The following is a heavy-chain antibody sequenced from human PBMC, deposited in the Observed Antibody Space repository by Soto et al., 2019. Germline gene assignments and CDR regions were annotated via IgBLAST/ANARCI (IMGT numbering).Heavy chain of an antibody. D-gene: IGHD3-16*02. CDR3: ARHSVDYIWGSYRWTDWFDP. J-gene: IGHJ5*02. Sequence: SETLSLTCTVSGGSINSGYHDWSWIHQHPGKGLEWIGYIYYSGNTNYNPSLKSRVTISVDTSKNQFSLKLSSVTAADTAVYYCARHSVDYIWGSYRWTDWFDPWGQGTLVTVSS. CDR1: GGSINSGYHD. V-gene: IGHV4-61*01. CDR2: IYYSGNT.